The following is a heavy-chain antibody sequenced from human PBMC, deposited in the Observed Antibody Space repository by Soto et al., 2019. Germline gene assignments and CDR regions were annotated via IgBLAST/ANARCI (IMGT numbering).Heavy chain of an antibody. D-gene: IGHD2-15*01. Sequence: ESGGGLVKPGGSLRLSCAASGFTFSSYTMNWVRQAPGKGLEWVSSISSTSRYIYYADSVKGRFTISRDNAKNSLYLQVISLRAEDTAVYYCARDQREVVADDYGMDVWGQGTTVTVSS. V-gene: IGHV3-21*01. CDR1: GFTFSSYT. CDR2: ISSTSRYI. CDR3: ARDQREVVADDYGMDV. J-gene: IGHJ6*02.